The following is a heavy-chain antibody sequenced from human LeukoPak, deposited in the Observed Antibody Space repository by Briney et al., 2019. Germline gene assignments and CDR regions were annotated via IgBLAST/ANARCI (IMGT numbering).Heavy chain of an antibody. CDR1: GDSISSSGDY. J-gene: IGHJ6*03. D-gene: IGHD3-16*01. CDR2: IYYSGST. CDR3: ARVGATYPHYYMDV. V-gene: IGHV4-39*01. Sequence: SETLSLTCTVSGDSISSSGDYWGWIRQPPGKGLEWIGNIYYSGSTYYNPSLKSRVTIAVDTSKNQFSLKLTFVTAADTAVYYCARVGATYPHYYMDVWGKGTTVTVAS.